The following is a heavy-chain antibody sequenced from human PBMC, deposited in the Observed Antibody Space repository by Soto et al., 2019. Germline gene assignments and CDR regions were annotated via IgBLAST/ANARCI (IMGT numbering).Heavy chain of an antibody. CDR2: IYHSGST. V-gene: IGHV4-4*02. D-gene: IGHD2-15*01. CDR1: SGSISSSNR. CDR3: ARRVRLLAGRFDP. J-gene: IGHJ5*02. Sequence: PSETLSLTRPVSSGSISSSNRWSWVRQPPGKGLEWIGEIYHSGSTNYNPSLRSRVTISVDKSKNQFSLKLSSVTAADTAVYYCARRVRLLAGRFDPWGQGTLVTVSS.